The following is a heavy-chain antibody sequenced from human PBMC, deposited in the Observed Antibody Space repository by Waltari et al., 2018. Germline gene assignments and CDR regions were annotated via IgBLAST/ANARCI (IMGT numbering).Heavy chain of an antibody. J-gene: IGHJ4*02. CDR1: GLTFSKYW. D-gene: IGHD2-21*01. Sequence: EVQLVESGGGLVQPGGSLRLACTTSGLTFSKYWLGWVRQAPGKGLEWLASIKEDGSETNYVESVKGRFTISRDNAKNSLYLQMSSLRAEDTAVYYCSDPPSDFWGQGAVVTVSS. CDR2: IKEDGSET. V-gene: IGHV3-7*03. CDR3: SDPPSDF.